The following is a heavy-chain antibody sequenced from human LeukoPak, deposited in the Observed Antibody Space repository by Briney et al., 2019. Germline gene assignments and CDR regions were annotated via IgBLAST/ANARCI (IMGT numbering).Heavy chain of an antibody. V-gene: IGHV1-18*01. Sequence: ASVKVSCKASGYTFTSYAMNWVRQAPGQGLEWMGWISAYNGTTNYAQKLQGRVTMTTDTSTSTAYMELRSLRSDDTAVYYCARDGLTGTTGDWFDPWGQGTLVTVSS. CDR3: ARDGLTGTTGDWFDP. J-gene: IGHJ5*02. D-gene: IGHD1-7*01. CDR1: GYTFTSYA. CDR2: ISAYNGTT.